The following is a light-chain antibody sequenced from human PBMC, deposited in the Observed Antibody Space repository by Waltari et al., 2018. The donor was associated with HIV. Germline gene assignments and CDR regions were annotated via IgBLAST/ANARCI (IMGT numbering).Light chain of an antibody. CDR3: QQFDNLPLT. J-gene: IGKJ4*01. V-gene: IGKV1-33*01. Sequence: DIQMTQSPSSLSASVGDRVTITCQASQDITNYLNWYQQKAGKAPKVVIYDASNLETGVPSRFSGSGSGTDFTFTINSLQPEDIATYYCQQFDNLPLTFGGGTKVEIK. CDR2: DAS. CDR1: QDITNY.